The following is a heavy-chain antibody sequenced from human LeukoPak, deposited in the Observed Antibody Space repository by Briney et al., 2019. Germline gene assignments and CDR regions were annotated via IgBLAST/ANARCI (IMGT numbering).Heavy chain of an antibody. CDR2: IYHSGST. CDR1: GGSISSGGYS. D-gene: IGHD3-9*01. Sequence: PSQTLSLTCAVSGGSISSGGYSWSWIRQPPGKGLEWIGYIYHSGSTYYNPSLKSRVTISVDRSKNQFSLKLSSVTAADTAVYYCARVVPATHYDIPGWFDPWGQGTLVTVSS. V-gene: IGHV4-30-2*01. CDR3: ARVVPATHYDIPGWFDP. J-gene: IGHJ5*02.